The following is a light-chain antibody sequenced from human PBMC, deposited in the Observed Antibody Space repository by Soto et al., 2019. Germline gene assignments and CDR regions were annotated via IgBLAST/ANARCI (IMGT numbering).Light chain of an antibody. CDR2: DVT. Sequence: QSALTQPRSVSGSPGQSVTISCTGTTSDVGGYNHVSWYQQHPGKAPKLMIYDVTKRPSGVPDRFSGSKSGNTASLTISGLHAEDEADYYCCSYADSNILVFGGGTKLTVL. CDR3: CSYADSNILV. V-gene: IGLV2-11*01. CDR1: TSDVGGYNH. J-gene: IGLJ2*01.